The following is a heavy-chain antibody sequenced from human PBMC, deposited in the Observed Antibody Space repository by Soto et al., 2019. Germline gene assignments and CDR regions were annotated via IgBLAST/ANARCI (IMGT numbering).Heavy chain of an antibody. CDR1: GFTFSDYY. Sequence: QVQLVESGGGLVKPGGSLRLSCAVSGFTFSDYYMTWIRQAPGKGLEWVSYIISSTSHTNYADSVKGRFTISRDNAKNSLFLQMNSLRAEETAVYYCASGSGAAADYFDFWGQGTLVTVSS. V-gene: IGHV3-11*05. D-gene: IGHD6-25*01. CDR3: ASGSGAAADYFDF. CDR2: IISSTSHT. J-gene: IGHJ4*02.